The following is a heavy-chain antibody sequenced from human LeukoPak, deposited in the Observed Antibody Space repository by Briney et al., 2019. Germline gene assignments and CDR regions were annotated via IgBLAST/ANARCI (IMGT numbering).Heavy chain of an antibody. CDR3: ARARVLLWFGDQTYNWFDP. J-gene: IGHJ5*02. CDR2: IIPIFGTA. V-gene: IGHV1-69*13. Sequence: GASVKVSCKASGGTFSSYAISWVRQAPGQGLEWMGGIIPIFGTANYAQKFQGRVTITADESTSTAYMELSSLRSEDTAVYYCARARVLLWFGDQTYNWFDPWGQGTLVTVSS. D-gene: IGHD3-10*01. CDR1: GGTFSSYA.